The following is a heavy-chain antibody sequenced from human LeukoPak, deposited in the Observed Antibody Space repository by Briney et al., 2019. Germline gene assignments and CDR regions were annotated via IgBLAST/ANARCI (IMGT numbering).Heavy chain of an antibody. CDR3: AKYYDILTGYHDAFDI. Sequence: PSETLSLTCTVSGGSTSSYYWSWIRQPPGKGLEWIGYIYYSGSTNYNPSLKSRVTISVDTSKNQFSLKLSSVTAADTAVYYCAKYYDILTGYHDAFDIWGQGTMVTVSS. J-gene: IGHJ3*02. CDR1: GGSTSSYY. V-gene: IGHV4-59*01. CDR2: IYYSGST. D-gene: IGHD3-9*01.